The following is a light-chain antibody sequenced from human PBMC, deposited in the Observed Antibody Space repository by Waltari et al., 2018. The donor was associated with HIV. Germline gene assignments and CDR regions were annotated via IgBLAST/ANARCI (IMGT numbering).Light chain of an antibody. Sequence: DIQVTQSPLSLSASVGDKVSITCRTSQTVSGFLQWFQQKPGNAPKLLISGATSLQNGVPSRFRGSGSGTDFTLTISSLQPDDFATYYCLQSRSTPLTFGPGTKVEI. J-gene: IGKJ3*01. CDR2: GAT. CDR3: LQSRSTPLT. CDR1: QTVSGF. V-gene: IGKV1-39*01.